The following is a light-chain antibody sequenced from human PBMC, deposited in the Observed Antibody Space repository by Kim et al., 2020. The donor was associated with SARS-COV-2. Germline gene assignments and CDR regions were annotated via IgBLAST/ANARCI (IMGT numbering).Light chain of an antibody. V-gene: IGKV1-16*01. Sequence: INNHVAWFQQKSGKAPKSLIYGASSLQSGVPSRFSGSGFGTDFTLTISSLQPEDIATYYCHQYSLFPLTFGGGTKVDIK. J-gene: IGKJ4*01. CDR1: INNH. CDR2: GAS. CDR3: HQYSLFPLT.